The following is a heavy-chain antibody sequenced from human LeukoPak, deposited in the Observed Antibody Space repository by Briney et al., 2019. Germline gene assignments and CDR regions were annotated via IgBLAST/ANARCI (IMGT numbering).Heavy chain of an antibody. CDR3: ARVERDILWFGELFYGMDV. V-gene: IGHV1-3*01. CDR2: INAGNGNT. CDR1: GYTFTSYA. J-gene: IGHJ6*02. Sequence: ASVKVSCTASGYTFTSYAMHWVRQAPGQRLEWMGWINAGNGNTKYSQKFQGRVTITRDTSASTAYMELSSLRSEDTAVYYCARVERDILWFGELFYGMDVWGQGTTVTVSS. D-gene: IGHD3-10*01.